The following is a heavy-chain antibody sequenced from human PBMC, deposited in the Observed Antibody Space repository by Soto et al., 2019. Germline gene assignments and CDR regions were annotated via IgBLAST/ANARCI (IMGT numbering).Heavy chain of an antibody. Sequence: SQTLSLTCAISGDSVSSNSAAWNWIRQPPSRGLEWLGRTYYRSKWYNDYAVSVQSRITINPDTSKNQFSLQLNSVTPEDTPVYYCAKEGSGSSWPHFDYWGQGTLVTVSS. CDR2: TYYRSKWYN. J-gene: IGHJ4*02. CDR3: AKEGSGSSWPHFDY. D-gene: IGHD6-13*01. V-gene: IGHV6-1*01. CDR1: GDSVSSNSAA.